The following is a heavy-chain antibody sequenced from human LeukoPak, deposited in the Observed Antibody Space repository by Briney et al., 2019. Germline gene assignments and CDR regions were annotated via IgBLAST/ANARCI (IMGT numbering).Heavy chain of an antibody. D-gene: IGHD2-15*01. CDR1: GYTFTGYY. V-gene: IGHV1-2*02. Sequence: ASVKVCCKASGYTFTGYYMQWVRQAPGQGLEWMGWINPNSGGTNYAQKLQGRVTMTRDTSISTAYRELSRLRSDDTAVYYCARVAQTPSCYDYWGQGTLVTVSS. J-gene: IGHJ4*02. CDR2: INPNSGGT. CDR3: ARVAQTPSCYDY.